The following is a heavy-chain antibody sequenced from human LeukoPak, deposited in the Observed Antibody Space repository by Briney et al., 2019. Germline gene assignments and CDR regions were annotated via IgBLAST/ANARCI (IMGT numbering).Heavy chain of an antibody. D-gene: IGHD1-14*01. CDR2: VHYDGRNK. CDR3: ADRTSDY. CDR1: GFTFSGSG. V-gene: IGHV3-30*02. J-gene: IGHJ4*02. Sequence: PGGSLRLSCAASGFTFSGSGMHWVRQPPGKGLEWVAFVHYDGRNKHYADSMRGRFTISRDNSNNTLYLQMTSVRPEDTAVYYCADRTSDYWGQGTRVTVSS.